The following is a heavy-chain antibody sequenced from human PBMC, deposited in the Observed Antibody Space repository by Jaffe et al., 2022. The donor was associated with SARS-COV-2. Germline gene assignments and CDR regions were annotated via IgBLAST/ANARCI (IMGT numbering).Heavy chain of an antibody. CDR2: IYWDDDK. CDR1: GFSLSTSGVG. V-gene: IGHV2-5*02. Sequence: QITLKESGPTLVKPTQTLTLTCTFSGFSLSTSGVGVGWIRQPPGKALEWLALIYWDDDKRYSPSLKSRLTITKDTSKNQVVLTMTNMDPVDTATYYCAHLIRGYSYGTTPRGFDYWGQGTLVTVSS. CDR3: AHLIRGYSYGTTPRGFDY. J-gene: IGHJ4*02. D-gene: IGHD5-18*01.